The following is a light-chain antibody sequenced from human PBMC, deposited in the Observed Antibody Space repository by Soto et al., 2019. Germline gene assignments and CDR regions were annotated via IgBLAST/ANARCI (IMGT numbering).Light chain of an antibody. Sequence: QSALTQPASVSGSRGQSITISCTGTNGDVGSYDLVSWYQRYPGEAPKLIIYEVNKRPSGISNRFSGSKSGNTASLTISGLQAEDEAEYDCCSYAGSNSFIFGGGTKMTVL. J-gene: IGLJ2*01. CDR3: CSYAGSNSFI. CDR1: NGDVGSYDL. V-gene: IGLV2-23*02. CDR2: EVN.